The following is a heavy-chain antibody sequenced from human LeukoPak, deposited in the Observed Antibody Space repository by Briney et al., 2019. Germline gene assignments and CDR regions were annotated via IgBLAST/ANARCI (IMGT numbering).Heavy chain of an antibody. CDR3: ATQGRSAISGI. CDR2: ISSRGGTI. D-gene: IGHD3-3*01. J-gene: IGHJ3*02. CDR1: GLTFSSSE. Sequence: GGSLRLSCAASGLTFSSSEMNWVRQAPGKGLEWISYISSRGGTIYHADSVKGRFTVSRDNAKNSLYLQMTSLRAEDTAVYYCATQGRSAISGIWGQGTMVTVSS. V-gene: IGHV3-48*03.